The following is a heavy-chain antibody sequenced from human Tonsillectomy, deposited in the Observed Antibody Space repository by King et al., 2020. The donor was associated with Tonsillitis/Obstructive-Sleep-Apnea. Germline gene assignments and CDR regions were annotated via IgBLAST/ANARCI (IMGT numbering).Heavy chain of an antibody. CDR1: GYTFTGYY. V-gene: IGHV1-2*02. CDR2: ISPNSGAT. D-gene: IGHD3-22*01. J-gene: IGHJ6*02. CDR3: AKGEGPMIIDKCGLDV. Sequence: QLVQSGAEVKKPGASVKVSCKASGYTFTGYYMHWVRLAPGHGLEWMGWISPNSGATNYAQEFQDRVTMTRDTSINIAYMEVSRLRSDDTAVYYCAKGEGPMIIDKCGLDVWGQGTTVTVSS.